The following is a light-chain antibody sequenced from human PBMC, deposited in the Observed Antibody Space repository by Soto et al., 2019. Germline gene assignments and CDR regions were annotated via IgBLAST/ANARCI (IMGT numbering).Light chain of an antibody. V-gene: IGKV1-5*03. CDR1: QSISSW. CDR3: QQYNSYPYT. J-gene: IGKJ2*01. Sequence: DIQMTQSPSTLSASVGDRVTITCRASQSISSWLAWYQQKPGKAPKLLIYKASSLESGVPSRFSGSGSGTEFTLTISSLQPDDFATDYCQQYNSYPYTFGQGNKLEIK. CDR2: KAS.